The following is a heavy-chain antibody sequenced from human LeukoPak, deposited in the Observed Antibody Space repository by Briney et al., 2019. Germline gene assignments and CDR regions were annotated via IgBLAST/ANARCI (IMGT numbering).Heavy chain of an antibody. CDR1: GYTFTDYY. J-gene: IGHJ4*02. D-gene: IGHD6-19*01. Sequence: GASVKVSCKTSGYTFTDYYMHWVRQAPGQGLEWMGWINPNSGGTNYAQKFQGRVTMTRDTSISTAYMELSRLRSDDTAVYYCARAHSSGQEGYFDYWGQGTLVTVSS. CDR2: INPNSGGT. V-gene: IGHV1-2*02. CDR3: ARAHSSGQEGYFDY.